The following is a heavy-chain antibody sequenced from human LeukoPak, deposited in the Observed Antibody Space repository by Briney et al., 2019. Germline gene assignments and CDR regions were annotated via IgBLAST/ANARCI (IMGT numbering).Heavy chain of an antibody. Sequence: PGGSLRLSCAGSEFSFSSYWMHWVRQPLEKGLEWVFSIKSDGSATAYADSVKGRFSMSTDSAKYTASLHMNSLRVEDTAMYYCAMDINGDLFHVWGQGTPVTVSS. V-gene: IGHV3-74*01. CDR2: IKSDGSAT. CDR1: EFSFSSYW. D-gene: IGHD2-2*03. CDR3: AMDINGDLFHV. J-gene: IGHJ4*02.